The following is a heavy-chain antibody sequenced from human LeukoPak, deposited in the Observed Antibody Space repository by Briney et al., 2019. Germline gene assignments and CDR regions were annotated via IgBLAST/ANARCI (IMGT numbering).Heavy chain of an antibody. J-gene: IGHJ3*02. D-gene: IGHD6-19*01. CDR3: AREVGVGGWFEPDAFDI. V-gene: IGHV4-34*01. CDR2: INHSGST. CDR1: GGSFSDYY. Sequence: SETLSLTCAVYGGSFSDYYWSWIRQPPGKGLEWIGEINHSGSTNYNPSLKSRVTISVDTSKNQFSLKLSSVTAADTAVYYCAREVGVGGWFEPDAFDIWGQGTMVTVSS.